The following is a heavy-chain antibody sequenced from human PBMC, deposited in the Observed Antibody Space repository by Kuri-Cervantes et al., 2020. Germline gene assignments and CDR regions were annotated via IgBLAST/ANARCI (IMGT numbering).Heavy chain of an antibody. Sequence: SVKVSRKACVGTFSSYAISWVRQAPGQGLEWMGGIIPIFGTANYAQKVQGRVTITADESTRTAYMELSSLRSEDTAVYYCATPTGVFVNFDWLSFDYWGQGTLVTVSS. CDR2: IIPIFGTA. CDR3: ATPTGVFVNFDWLSFDY. J-gene: IGHJ4*02. CDR1: VGTFSSYA. D-gene: IGHD3-9*01. V-gene: IGHV1-69*13.